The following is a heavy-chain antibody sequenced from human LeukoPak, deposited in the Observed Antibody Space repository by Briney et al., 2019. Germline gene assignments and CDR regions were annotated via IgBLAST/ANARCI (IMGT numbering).Heavy chain of an antibody. V-gene: IGHV3-48*03. CDR2: ITSSGGTI. Sequence: PGGSLRLSCAASGFTFSNYEMNWVRQAPGKGLEWLSYITSSGGTIYYADSVKGRFTISRDNAKNSLDLQMNSLRGEDTAVYYCASMLGGTRARGFDLWGQGTLVTVSS. CDR1: GFTFSNYE. J-gene: IGHJ4*02. CDR3: ASMLGGTRARGFDL. D-gene: IGHD1-26*01.